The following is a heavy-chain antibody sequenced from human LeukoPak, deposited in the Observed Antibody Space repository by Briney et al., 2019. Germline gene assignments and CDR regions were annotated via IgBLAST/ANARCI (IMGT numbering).Heavy chain of an antibody. CDR3: ARHYYDSNAFDI. Sequence: SETLSLTCAVYGGSFSGYYWGWIRQPPGKGLEWIGSIYYSGSTYYNPSLKSRVTISVDTSKNQFSLKLSSVTAADTAVYYCARHYYDSNAFDIWGQGTMVTVSS. J-gene: IGHJ3*02. CDR1: GGSFSGYY. CDR2: IYYSGST. V-gene: IGHV4-39*01. D-gene: IGHD3-22*01.